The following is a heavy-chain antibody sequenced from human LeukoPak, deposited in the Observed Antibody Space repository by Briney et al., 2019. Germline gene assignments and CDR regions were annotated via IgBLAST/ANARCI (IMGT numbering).Heavy chain of an antibody. J-gene: IGHJ4*02. Sequence: GGSLRLSCAASGFTLSTYGMHWVRQAPGKVLEWVAFIRYDGSNKYYADSVKGRFTISRDNSKNTLYLQMNSLRAEDTAVYYCARVGNYDYVWGSYLPDYWGQGTLVTVSS. V-gene: IGHV3-30*02. CDR2: IRYDGSNK. CDR1: GFTLSTYG. D-gene: IGHD3-16*01. CDR3: ARVGNYDYVWGSYLPDY.